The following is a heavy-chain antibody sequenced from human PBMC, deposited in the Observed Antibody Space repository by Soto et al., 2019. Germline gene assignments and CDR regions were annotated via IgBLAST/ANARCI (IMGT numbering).Heavy chain of an antibody. CDR3: ARGLGYYDRSGYYYGDGFDP. V-gene: IGHV1-69*01. D-gene: IGHD3-22*01. J-gene: IGHJ5*02. Sequence: QVQLVQSGAEVKKPGSSVKVSCKASGGTFSSYAISWVRQAPGQGLEWMGGIIPIFGTANYAQKFQGRVTITADEFKSTDYLAGSSLRSEDTAVDYWARGLGYYDRSGYYYGDGFDPWGQGTLVTVSS. CDR1: GGTFSSYA. CDR2: IIPIFGTA.